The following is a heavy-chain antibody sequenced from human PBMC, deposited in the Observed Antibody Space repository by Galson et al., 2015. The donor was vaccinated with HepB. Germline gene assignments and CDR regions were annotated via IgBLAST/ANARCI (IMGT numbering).Heavy chain of an antibody. CDR2: IYYSGST. CDR3: AREDCSSTSCSSFDY. J-gene: IGHJ4*02. CDR1: GGSISSGDYY. V-gene: IGHV4-30-4*01. Sequence: TLSLTCTVSGGSISSGDYYWSWIRQPPGKGLEWIGYIYYSGSTYYNPSLKSRVTISVDTSKNQFSLKLSSVTAADTAVYYCAREDCSSTSCSSFDYWGQGTLVTVSS. D-gene: IGHD2-2*01.